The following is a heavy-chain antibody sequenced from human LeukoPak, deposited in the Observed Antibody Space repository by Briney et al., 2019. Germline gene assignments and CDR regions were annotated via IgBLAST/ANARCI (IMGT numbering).Heavy chain of an antibody. V-gene: IGHV3-20*04. CDR1: GFTFDDYG. D-gene: IGHD6-13*01. CDR3: ARDDSSSWWGYFDY. CDR2: INWNGGST. J-gene: IGHJ4*02. Sequence: GGSLRLSCAASGFTFDDYGMGWVRQAPGKGLEWVSGINWNGGSTGYADSVKGRFTISRDNAKNSLYLQMNSLRAEDTALYYCARDDSSSWWGYFDYWGQGTLVTVSS.